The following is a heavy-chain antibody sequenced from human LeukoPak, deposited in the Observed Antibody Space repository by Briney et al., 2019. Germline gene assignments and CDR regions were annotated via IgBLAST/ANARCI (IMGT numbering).Heavy chain of an antibody. Sequence: PGGSLRLSCAASGFTFSRYSMNWVRQAPGKGLEWVSSISTSSSYIYYADSVKGRFTISRDNSKNTLYLQMNSLRAEDTAVYYCAKESSSWSLEANYFDYWGQGTLVTVSS. D-gene: IGHD6-13*01. CDR2: ISTSSSYI. J-gene: IGHJ4*02. CDR3: AKESSSWSLEANYFDY. V-gene: IGHV3-21*01. CDR1: GFTFSRYS.